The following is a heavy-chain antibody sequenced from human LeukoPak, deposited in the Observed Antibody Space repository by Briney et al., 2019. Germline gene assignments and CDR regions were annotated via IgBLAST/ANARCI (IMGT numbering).Heavy chain of an antibody. CDR1: GGSISSYY. J-gene: IGHJ3*02. CDR2: IYYSGST. V-gene: IGHV4-59*08. CDR3: ATPEGPHDAFDI. Sequence: SETLSLTCTASGGSISSYYWSWIRQPPGKGLEGIGYIYYSGSTNYNPSLKSRVTISVDTSKNQFSLKLSSVTAANTAVYYCATPEGPHDAFDIWGQGTMVTVSS.